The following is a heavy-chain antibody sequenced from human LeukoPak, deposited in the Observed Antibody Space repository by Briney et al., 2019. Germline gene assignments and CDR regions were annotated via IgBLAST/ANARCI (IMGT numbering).Heavy chain of an antibody. CDR3: ARDADNPSGIAAAGQIDY. Sequence: ASVKVSCKASGYTFTGYYMHWVRQAPGRGLEWMGWINPNSGGTNYAQKFQGRVTMTRDTSISTAYMELSRLRSDDTAVYYCARDADNPSGIAAAGQIDYWGQGTLVTVSS. CDR1: GYTFTGYY. V-gene: IGHV1-2*02. D-gene: IGHD6-13*01. CDR2: INPNSGGT. J-gene: IGHJ4*02.